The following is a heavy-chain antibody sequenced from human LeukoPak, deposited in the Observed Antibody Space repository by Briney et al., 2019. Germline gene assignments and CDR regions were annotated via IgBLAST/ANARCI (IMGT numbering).Heavy chain of an antibody. D-gene: IGHD3-3*01. J-gene: IGHJ6*03. V-gene: IGHV1-2*02. Sequence: ASVKVSCKASGYTFTGYYMHWVRQAPGQGLEWMGWIHPNSGGTNYAQKFQGRVTMTRDTSISTAYMELSRLRSDDTAVYYCARGLRFLEWLDPYYMDVWGKGTTVTVSS. CDR2: IHPNSGGT. CDR3: ARGLRFLEWLDPYYMDV. CDR1: GYTFTGYY.